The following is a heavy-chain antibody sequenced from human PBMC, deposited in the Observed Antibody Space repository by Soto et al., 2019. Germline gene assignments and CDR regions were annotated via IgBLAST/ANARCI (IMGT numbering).Heavy chain of an antibody. D-gene: IGHD6-13*01. V-gene: IGHV4-34*01. Sequence: SETLSLTCAVYGGSFSGYYWSWIRQPPGKGLEWIGEINHSGSTNYNPSLKSRVTISVDTSKNQLSLKLSSVTAADTAVYYCASRRYSSSPFDPWGQGTLVTVSS. CDR1: GGSFSGYY. J-gene: IGHJ5*02. CDR3: ASRRYSSSPFDP. CDR2: INHSGST.